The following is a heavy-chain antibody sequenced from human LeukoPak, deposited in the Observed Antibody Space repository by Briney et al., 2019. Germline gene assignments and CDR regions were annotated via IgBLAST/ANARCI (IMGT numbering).Heavy chain of an antibody. D-gene: IGHD6-13*01. CDR3: AREVYSSSLGY. V-gene: IGHV4-34*01. Sequence: SETLSLTCAVYGGSFSGYYWSWIRQPPGKGLEWIGEINHSGSNNYNPSLKSRVTISVDTSKTQFSLKLSSVTAADTAVYYCAREVYSSSLGYWGQGTLVTVSS. J-gene: IGHJ4*02. CDR1: GGSFSGYY. CDR2: INHSGSN.